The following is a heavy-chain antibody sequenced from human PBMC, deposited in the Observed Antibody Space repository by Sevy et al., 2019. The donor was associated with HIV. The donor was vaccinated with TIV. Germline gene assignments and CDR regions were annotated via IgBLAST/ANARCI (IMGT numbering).Heavy chain of an antibody. CDR2: ISYDGSNK. CDR1: GFTFSSYA. D-gene: IGHD2-15*01. CDR3: ARDGCGGSCYPPYYYYYGMDV. J-gene: IGHJ6*02. Sequence: GGSLRLSCAASGFTFSSYAMHWVRQAPGKGLEWVAVISYDGSNKYYADSVKGRFTISRDNSKNTLYLQMNSLRAEDTAVYYCARDGCGGSCYPPYYYYYGMDVWGQRTTVTVSS. V-gene: IGHV3-30-3*01.